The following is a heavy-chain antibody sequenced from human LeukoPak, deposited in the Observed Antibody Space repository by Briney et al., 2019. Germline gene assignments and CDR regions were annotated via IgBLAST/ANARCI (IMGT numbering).Heavy chain of an antibody. V-gene: IGHV1-18*01. D-gene: IGHD3-3*01. Sequence: ASVKVSCKASGYTFTSYGISWVRQAPGQGLEWMGWISAYNGNTNYAQKLQGRVTMTTDTSTSTAYMELRSLRSDDTAVYYCARVGGVTIFGVVIPPPDYWGQGTLVTVSS. CDR1: GYTFTSYG. CDR2: ISAYNGNT. CDR3: ARVGGVTIFGVVIPPPDY. J-gene: IGHJ4*02.